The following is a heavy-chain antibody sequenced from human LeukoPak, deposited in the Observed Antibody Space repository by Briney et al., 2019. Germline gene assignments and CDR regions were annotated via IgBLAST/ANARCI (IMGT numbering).Heavy chain of an antibody. CDR3: ARRGSGGWASSIGALDI. CDR2: INYGGKT. Sequence: SETLSLTCTVSGGSISRISYYWRWIRQTPGVGLEWIGSINYGGKTFYNPSLKSRVTMSVDTSKNQFSLRLSPMTAADTAVYCCARRGSGGWASSIGALDIWGQGTMVTVSS. J-gene: IGHJ3*02. D-gene: IGHD1-26*01. V-gene: IGHV4-39*01. CDR1: GGSISRISYY.